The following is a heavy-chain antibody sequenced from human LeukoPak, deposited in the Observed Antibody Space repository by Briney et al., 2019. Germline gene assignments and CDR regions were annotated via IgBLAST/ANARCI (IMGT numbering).Heavy chain of an antibody. CDR3: ARVLSGSYRNGMAV. J-gene: IGHJ6*02. D-gene: IGHD1-26*01. CDR2: INPNTGGT. Sequence: GASVKVSCKASGYTFTDYYLHWVRQAPGQGLEWMGWINPNTGGTKYAQKFQGRVTMTRDTSISTAYMELSRLRSDDTAVYFCARVLSGSYRNGMAVWGQGTTVTVS. CDR1: GYTFTDYY. V-gene: IGHV1-2*02.